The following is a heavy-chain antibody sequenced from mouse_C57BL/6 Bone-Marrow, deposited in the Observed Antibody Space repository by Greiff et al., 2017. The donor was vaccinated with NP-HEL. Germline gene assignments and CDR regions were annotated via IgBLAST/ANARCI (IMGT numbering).Heavy chain of an antibody. V-gene: IGHV1-19*01. Sequence: VQLQQSGPVLVKPGASVKMSCKASGYTFTDYYMNWVKQSHGKSLEWIGVINPYNGGTSYNQKFKGKATLTVDKSSSTAYMELNSLTSEDSAVYYCARDGYDGDWFAYWGQGTLVTVSA. CDR3: ARDGYDGDWFAY. J-gene: IGHJ3*01. CDR1: GYTFTDYY. D-gene: IGHD2-2*01. CDR2: INPYNGGT.